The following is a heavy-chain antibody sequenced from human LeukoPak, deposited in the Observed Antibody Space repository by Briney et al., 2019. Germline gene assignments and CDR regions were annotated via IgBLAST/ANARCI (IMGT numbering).Heavy chain of an antibody. CDR3: AKTIVGSNVFDI. Sequence: GGSLRLSCVASRFSFSSHWMTWVRQAPGKGLEWVANIKEDGREKYYADSVKGRFTISRDNAKNSLYLQMNSLRGEDTAVYCCAKTIVGSNVFDIWGQGTLVTVSS. J-gene: IGHJ3*02. CDR1: RFSFSSHW. V-gene: IGHV3-7*01. D-gene: IGHD1-26*01. CDR2: IKEDGREK.